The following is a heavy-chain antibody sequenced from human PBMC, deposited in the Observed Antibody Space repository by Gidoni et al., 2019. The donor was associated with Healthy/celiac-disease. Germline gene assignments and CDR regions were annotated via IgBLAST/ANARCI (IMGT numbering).Heavy chain of an antibody. CDR3: ARVGPPGIVGATSYYFDY. J-gene: IGHJ4*02. CDR1: GYTFTGHY. Sequence: QVQLVQSGAEVKKPGASVKVSCKASGYTFTGHYMHWVRQAPGQGLEWMGWINPNSGGTNDAQKFQGRVTMTRDTSISTAYMELSRLRSDDTAVYYCARVGPPGIVGATSYYFDYWGQGTLVTVSS. V-gene: IGHV1-2*02. CDR2: INPNSGGT. D-gene: IGHD1-26*01.